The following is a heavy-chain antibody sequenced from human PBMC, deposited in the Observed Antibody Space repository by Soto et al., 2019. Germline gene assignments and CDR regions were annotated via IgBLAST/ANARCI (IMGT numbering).Heavy chain of an antibody. CDR2: INNDGSTT. V-gene: IGHV3-74*01. Sequence: GGSLRLSCAASGFTFSNYWMHWVRQAPGKGLVWVSHINNDGSTTNYADSVKGRFTISRDNAKNTLYLQMNSLRAEDTAVYYCARDFHADYDFWSGHYAPDYYGMDVWGQGTTVTVSS. CDR3: ARDFHADYDFWSGHYAPDYYGMDV. D-gene: IGHD3-3*01. J-gene: IGHJ6*02. CDR1: GFTFSNYW.